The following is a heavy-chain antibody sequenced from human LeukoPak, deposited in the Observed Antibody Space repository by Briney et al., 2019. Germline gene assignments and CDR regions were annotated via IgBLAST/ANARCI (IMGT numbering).Heavy chain of an antibody. CDR2: IFYSGST. CDR1: SDSISSYY. D-gene: IGHD3-22*01. CDR3: ARETMIVLD. J-gene: IGHJ4*02. Sequence: PSETLSLTCTVSSDSISSYYWSWIRQPPGKGLEWIGYIFYSGSTNYNPSLKSRVTISVDTSKNQFSLKLSSVTAADTAVYYCARETMIVLDWGQGTLVTVSS. V-gene: IGHV4-59*08.